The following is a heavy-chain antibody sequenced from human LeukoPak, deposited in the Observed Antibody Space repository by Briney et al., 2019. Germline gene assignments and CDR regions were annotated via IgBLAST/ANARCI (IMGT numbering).Heavy chain of an antibody. Sequence: SETLSLTCTVSGGSISSYYWSWIRQPPGKGLEWSGYIYYSGSTNYNPSLKSRVTISVDTSKNQFSLKLSSVTAADTAVYYCARESGTAAGPDYYYYGMDVWGQGTTVTVSS. CDR3: ARESGTAAGPDYYYYGMDV. D-gene: IGHD6-13*01. J-gene: IGHJ6*02. CDR1: GGSISSYY. CDR2: IYYSGST. V-gene: IGHV4-59*12.